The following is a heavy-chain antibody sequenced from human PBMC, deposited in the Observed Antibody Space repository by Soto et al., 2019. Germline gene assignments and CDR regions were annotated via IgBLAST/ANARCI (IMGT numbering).Heavy chain of an antibody. V-gene: IGHV4-30-2*01. CDR3: ARMRAPIHYYDSSGYDGFDY. D-gene: IGHD3-22*01. CDR2: IYHSGST. Sequence: PSETLSLTCAVSGCSISSGGYSWSWILQPPGKGLEWIGYIYHSGSTYYNPSLKSRVTISVDRSKNQFSLKLSSVTAADTAVYYCARMRAPIHYYDSSGYDGFDYRGQGTLVTVSS. J-gene: IGHJ4*02. CDR1: GCSISSGGYS.